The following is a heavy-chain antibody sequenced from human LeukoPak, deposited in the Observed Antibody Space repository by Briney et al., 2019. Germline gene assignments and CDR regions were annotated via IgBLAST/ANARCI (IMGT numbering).Heavy chain of an antibody. V-gene: IGHV1-24*01. Sequence: ASVKVSCKVSGYTLTELSMHWVRQAPGKGLEWMGGFDPEDGETIYAQKFQGRVTMTRNTSISTAYMELSSLRSEDTAVYYCARGGGGRYCSGGSCYYFDYWGQGTLVTVSS. CDR3: ARGGGGRYCSGGSCYYFDY. CDR1: GYTLTELS. CDR2: FDPEDGET. D-gene: IGHD2-15*01. J-gene: IGHJ4*02.